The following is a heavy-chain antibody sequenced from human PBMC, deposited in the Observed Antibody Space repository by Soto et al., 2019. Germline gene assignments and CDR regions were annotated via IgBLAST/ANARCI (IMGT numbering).Heavy chain of an antibody. J-gene: IGHJ6*02. CDR1: GFTFSGSA. V-gene: IGHV3-73*02. D-gene: IGHD5-18*01. CDR2: IGSKANSYAT. Sequence: EVQLVESGGGLVQPGGSLKLSCAASGFTFSGSAMHWVRQASGKGLEWVGRIGSKANSYATAYAASVKGRFTISRDDSKNTAYLQMNSLKTEDTAVYYCTRRVIPGYRDYYYYGMDVWGQGTTVTVSS. CDR3: TRRVIPGYRDYYYYGMDV.